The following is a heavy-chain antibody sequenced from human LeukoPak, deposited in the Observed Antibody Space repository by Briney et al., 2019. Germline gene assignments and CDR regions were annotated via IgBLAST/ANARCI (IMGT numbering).Heavy chain of an antibody. CDR1: GYTFTSYG. J-gene: IGHJ4*02. CDR2: ISAYNGNT. V-gene: IGHV1-18*01. Sequence: ASVKVSCKASGYTFTSYGISWVRQAPGQGLEWMGWISAYNGNTNYAQKLQGRVTMTTDTSTSTAYMELRSLRSDDTAVYYCARAVLRYIDWLLMPSDYWGQATLVTVSS. D-gene: IGHD3-9*01. CDR3: ARAVLRYIDWLLMPSDY.